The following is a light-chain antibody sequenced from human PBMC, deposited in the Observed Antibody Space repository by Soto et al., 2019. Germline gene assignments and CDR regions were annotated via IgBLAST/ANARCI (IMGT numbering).Light chain of an antibody. Sequence: DIEMTQSPSSVSASVGDRVTITCRASQDVSTWVVWYQQKSGQAPKLLIYAASYLQSGVPSRFSGSGSGTDFTLPISSLQPEDYATYFCQQAIIFPRTFGGGTKVDI. CDR1: QDVSTW. CDR3: QQAIIFPRT. J-gene: IGKJ4*01. V-gene: IGKV1-12*01. CDR2: AAS.